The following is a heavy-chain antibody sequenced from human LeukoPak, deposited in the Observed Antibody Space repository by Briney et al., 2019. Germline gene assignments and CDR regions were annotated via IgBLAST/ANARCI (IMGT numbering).Heavy chain of an antibody. CDR1: GFTVSSNY. V-gene: IGHV3-53*01. J-gene: IGHJ4*02. D-gene: IGHD1-26*01. CDR2: IYSGGST. Sequence: GGSLRLSCAASGFTVSSNYMSWVRQAPGKGLEWVSVIYSGGSTYYADSVKGRFTISRDNSKNTLYLQMNSLRAEDTAVYYCARDSGSYERDYWGQGTLVTVSS. CDR3: ARDSGSYERDY.